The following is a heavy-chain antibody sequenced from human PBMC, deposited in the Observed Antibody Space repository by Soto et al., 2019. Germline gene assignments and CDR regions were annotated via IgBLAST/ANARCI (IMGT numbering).Heavy chain of an antibody. J-gene: IGHJ4*02. CDR3: ARDPSHGSGSYLDY. CDR2: IWSDGSNK. D-gene: IGHD3-10*01. Sequence: QVQLVESGGGVVQPGRSLRLSCAASGFTFSDYGMQWVRQAPGKGLEWVAVIWSDGSNKYYADSVKGRFTLSRDNSKNTLYLPMNGLRAEDTGVFYCARDPSHGSGSYLDYWGQGTLVTVSS. V-gene: IGHV3-33*01. CDR1: GFTFSDYG.